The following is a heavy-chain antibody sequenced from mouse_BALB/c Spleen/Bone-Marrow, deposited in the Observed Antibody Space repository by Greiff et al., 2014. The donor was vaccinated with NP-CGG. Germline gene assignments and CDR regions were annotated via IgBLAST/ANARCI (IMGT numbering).Heavy chain of an antibody. CDR1: GYTFTSYW. CDR2: IFPGTGTT. J-gene: IGHJ2*01. D-gene: IGHD3-2*01. CDR3: ASRDSSGYVPDY. V-gene: IGHV1S132*01. Sequence: QVQLKESGAKLVKPGASVKLSCKTSGYTFTSYWIQWVKQRPGQGLGWIGEIFPGTGTTYYNEKFKGKATLTIDTSSSTAYMQLSSLTSEDSAVYFGASRDSSGYVPDYWGQGTTLTVSS.